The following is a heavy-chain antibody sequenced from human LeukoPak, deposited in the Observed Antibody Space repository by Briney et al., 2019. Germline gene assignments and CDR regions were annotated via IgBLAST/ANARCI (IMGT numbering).Heavy chain of an antibody. V-gene: IGHV3-74*01. D-gene: IGHD3-9*01. CDR1: GFTFSSYW. Sequence: PGGSLRLSCAASGFTFSSYWMEWVRQVPGKGLVWVSRINSDGSSTSYADSVKGRFTISRDNAKNTLYLQMNSLRAEDTAVYYCARGAGYSVFDYWGQGTLVTVSS. J-gene: IGHJ4*02. CDR3: ARGAGYSVFDY. CDR2: INSDGSST.